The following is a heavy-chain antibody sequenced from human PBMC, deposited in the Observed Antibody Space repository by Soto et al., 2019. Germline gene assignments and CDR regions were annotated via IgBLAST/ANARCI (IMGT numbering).Heavy chain of an antibody. CDR2: ISGSGGST. Sequence: GGSLRLSCAASGFTFSSYAMSWVRQAPGKGLEWVSAISGSGGSTYYADSVKGRFTISRDNSKNTLYLQMNSLRAEDTAVYYCAKEERQYYDFWSGYYPFDYWGQGTLVTVSS. D-gene: IGHD3-3*01. V-gene: IGHV3-23*01. CDR1: GFTFSSYA. J-gene: IGHJ4*02. CDR3: AKEERQYYDFWSGYYPFDY.